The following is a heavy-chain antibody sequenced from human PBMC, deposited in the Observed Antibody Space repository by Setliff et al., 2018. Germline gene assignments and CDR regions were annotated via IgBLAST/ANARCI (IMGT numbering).Heavy chain of an antibody. Sequence: PSETLSLTCVVHGVSLSDHTWSWIRQSPGQGLEWIGDITHNGVTNYKRSLRSRVTMSVDTSTNRLSLRINFLTAADTAIYYCARDRSYYASGSFTKWFDYWGQGTLVTVSS. CDR3: ARDRSYYASGSFTKWFDY. CDR1: GVSLSDHT. J-gene: IGHJ4*02. D-gene: IGHD3-10*01. V-gene: IGHV4-34*01. CDR2: ITHNGVT.